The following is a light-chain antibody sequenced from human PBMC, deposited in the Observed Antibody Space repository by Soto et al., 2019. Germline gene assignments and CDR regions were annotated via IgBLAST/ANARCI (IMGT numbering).Light chain of an antibody. CDR2: FGS. CDR3: MQVLQTPCT. CDR1: QSLLHSDGYNY. J-gene: IGKJ1*01. Sequence: DFVMTQSPLSLPVTPGEPASISCRSSQSLLHSDGYNYLDWYLQKPGQSPQLLIYFGSIRAAGVPDRFSGSGSGTDFTLKISRVEAEDVGLYYCMQVLQTPCTFGQGTKVEIK. V-gene: IGKV2-28*01.